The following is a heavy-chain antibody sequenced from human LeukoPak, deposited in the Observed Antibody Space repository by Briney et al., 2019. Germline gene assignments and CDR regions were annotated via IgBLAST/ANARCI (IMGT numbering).Heavy chain of an antibody. CDR2: VHYSGST. J-gene: IGHJ4*02. V-gene: IGHV4-59*01. CDR3: ARTHGGTYAEGYFFDY. Sequence: SETLSLTCGVSGGSISTYYWSWIRQPPGKGLEWIGYVHYSGSTNSNPSLKSRVTISVDTSKNQFSLKLRSVTAADTAVYYCARTHGGTYAEGYFFDYWGQGTLVTVSS. D-gene: IGHD1-26*01. CDR1: GGSISTYY.